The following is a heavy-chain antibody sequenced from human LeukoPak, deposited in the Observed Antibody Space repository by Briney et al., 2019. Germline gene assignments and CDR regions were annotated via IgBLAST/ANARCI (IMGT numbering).Heavy chain of an antibody. D-gene: IGHD3-22*01. CDR2: ISGSGGST. J-gene: IGHJ4*02. Sequence: PGGSLRLSCAASGFTFSSYGMSWVRQAPGKGLEWVSAISGSGGSTYYAESVKGRFTISRDNAKNSMYLQMNSLRAEDTAVYYCAGGHSSGYYPIDYWGQGTLVTVSS. CDR1: GFTFSSYG. V-gene: IGHV3-23*01. CDR3: AGGHSSGYYPIDY.